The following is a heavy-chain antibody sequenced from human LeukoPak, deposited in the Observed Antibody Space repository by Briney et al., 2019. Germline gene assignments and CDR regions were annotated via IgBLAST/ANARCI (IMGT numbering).Heavy chain of an antibody. V-gene: IGHV3-30*18. CDR2: ITYDGSNK. CDR3: AKDYYDSSGYYNYGMDV. J-gene: IGHJ6*02. CDR1: GLTFSSYG. D-gene: IGHD3-22*01. Sequence: GGSLRLSCAASGLTFSSYGMHWVRQAPGKGLEWVAVITYDGSNKYYADSVKGRFTISRDNSKNTLYLQMNSLRAEDTAVYYCAKDYYDSSGYYNYGMDVWGQGTTITVSS.